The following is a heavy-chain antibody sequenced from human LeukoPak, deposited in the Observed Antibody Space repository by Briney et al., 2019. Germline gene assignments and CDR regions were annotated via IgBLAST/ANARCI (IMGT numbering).Heavy chain of an antibody. V-gene: IGHV3-23*01. D-gene: IGHD2-2*01. Sequence: GGSLRLSCAASGFTFTSFAMSWVRQTPGKGLEWVSAIGGGDGSTYYAESVKGRFTISRDNSKNTLFLQVNSLRAEDTAVYYCAKHVGYCSSASCYFDYWGQGTLVTVAS. CDR2: IGGGDGST. CDR1: GFTFTSFA. CDR3: AKHVGYCSSASCYFDY. J-gene: IGHJ4*02.